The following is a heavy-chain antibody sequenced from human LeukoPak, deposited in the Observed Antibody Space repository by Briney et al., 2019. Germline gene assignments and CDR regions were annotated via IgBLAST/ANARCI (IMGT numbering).Heavy chain of an antibody. CDR2: IRGSGGST. CDR3: AKAPSPVLRFLEWLNGIDY. V-gene: IGHV3-23*01. D-gene: IGHD3-3*01. Sequence: TGGSLRLSCAASGFTLSSYAMSWVRQAPGKGLEWVSAIRGSGGSTYYSDPVKGRFTISRDNSKNTLYLQMNSLRAEDTAVYYCAKAPSPVLRFLEWLNGIDYWGQGTLVTVSS. J-gene: IGHJ4*02. CDR1: GFTLSSYA.